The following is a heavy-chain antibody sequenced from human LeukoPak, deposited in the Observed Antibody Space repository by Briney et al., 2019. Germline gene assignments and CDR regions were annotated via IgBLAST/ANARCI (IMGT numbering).Heavy chain of an antibody. V-gene: IGHV3-43*02. CDR1: GFTFDDYA. CDR2: ISGDGGST. Sequence: PGGSLRLSCAASGFTFDDYAMHWVRQAPGKGLEWVSLISGDGGSTYYADSVKGRFTISRDNSKNSLYLQMNSPRTEDTALYYCAKDFSSGTYYPYYYYGMDVWGQGTTVTVSS. J-gene: IGHJ6*02. CDR3: AKDFSSGTYYPYYYYGMDV. D-gene: IGHD3-10*01.